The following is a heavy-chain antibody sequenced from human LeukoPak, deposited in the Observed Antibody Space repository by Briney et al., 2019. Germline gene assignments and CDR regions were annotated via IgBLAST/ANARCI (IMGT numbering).Heavy chain of an antibody. D-gene: IGHD3-10*01. CDR1: GFTFSSYS. CDR3: GRHRSGSGTYFIDY. J-gene: IGHJ4*02. V-gene: IGHV3-7*01. Sequence: GGSLRLSCVVSGFTFSSYSMIWVHQAPGKGLQWVANMKRDGSETKYVESVKGRFTISRDNAKNSLYLQMNSLRAEDTAVYYCGRHRSGSGTYFIDYWGQGTLVSVSS. CDR2: MKRDGSET.